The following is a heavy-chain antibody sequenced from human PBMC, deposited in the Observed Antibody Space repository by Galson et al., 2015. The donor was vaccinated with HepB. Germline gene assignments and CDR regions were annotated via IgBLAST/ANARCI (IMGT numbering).Heavy chain of an antibody. J-gene: IGHJ5*02. V-gene: IGHV1-69*13. CDR2: IIPIFGTA. CDR1: GGTFSSYA. CDR3: ARTRITMVRGVTVNWFDP. Sequence: SVKVSCKASGGTFSSYAISWVRQAPGQGLEWMGGIIPIFGTANYAQKFQGRVTITADESTSTAYMELSSLRSEDTAVYYCARTRITMVRGVTVNWFDPWGQGTLVTVSS. D-gene: IGHD3-10*01.